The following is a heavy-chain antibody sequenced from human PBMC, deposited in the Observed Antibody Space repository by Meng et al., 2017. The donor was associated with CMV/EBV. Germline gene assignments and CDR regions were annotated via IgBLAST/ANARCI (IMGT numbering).Heavy chain of an antibody. CDR3: ARVGYSNYEPLYYYYGMDV. Sequence: GGSLRLSCAASGFTFSSYSMNWVRQAPGKGLEWVSSISISSSYIYYADSVKGRFTISRDNAKNSLYLQINSLRAEDTAVYYCARVGYSNYEPLYYYYGMDVWGQGTTVTVSS. D-gene: IGHD4-11*01. V-gene: IGHV3-21*01. CDR1: GFTFSSYS. J-gene: IGHJ6*02. CDR2: ISISSSYI.